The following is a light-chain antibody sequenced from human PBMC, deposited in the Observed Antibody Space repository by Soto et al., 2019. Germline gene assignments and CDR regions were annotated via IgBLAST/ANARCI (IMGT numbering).Light chain of an antibody. CDR1: QSVSTN. J-gene: IGKJ4*01. Sequence: EIVLTQSPATLSASPGESATLSCRASQSVSTNLAWYQQEPGQAPRLLIHGASSRATGIPARFSGSGSGTAFTLTISSLQYQDFAVYFCQQYNIWPAFSFGGGTKVEIK. CDR2: GAS. V-gene: IGKV3-15*01. CDR3: QQYNIWPAFS.